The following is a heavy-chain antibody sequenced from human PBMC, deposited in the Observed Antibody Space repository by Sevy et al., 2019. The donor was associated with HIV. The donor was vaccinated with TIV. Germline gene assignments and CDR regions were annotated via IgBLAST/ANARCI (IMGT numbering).Heavy chain of an antibody. CDR1: GDSITDYY. J-gene: IGHJ6*02. Sequence: SETLSLTCAVSGDSITDYYWNWIRQSPGRGLEWIGFIHYYGSPNYNPTLKSRVTISLDTSKNQFSLRLRSVTAADTAVYYCARDTSGYSNGGYPYYNYYGLDVWGQGTTVTVSS. CDR2: IHYYGSP. D-gene: IGHD6-19*01. CDR3: ARDTSGYSNGGYPYYNYYGLDV. V-gene: IGHV4-59*01.